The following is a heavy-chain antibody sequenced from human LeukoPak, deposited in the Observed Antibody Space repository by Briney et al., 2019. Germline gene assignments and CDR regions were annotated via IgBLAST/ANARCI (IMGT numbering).Heavy chain of an antibody. CDR3: ARGFRGWYAEGFDY. Sequence: GGSLRLSCAASGFSFSSYWMSWVRQAPGKGLEWVANIKQDGSEKYYVDSVKGRFTISRDNAKNSLYLQMNSLRAEDTAVYYCARGFRGWYAEGFDYWGQGTVVTVSS. CDR2: IKQDGSEK. D-gene: IGHD6-19*01. J-gene: IGHJ4*02. CDR1: GFSFSSYW. V-gene: IGHV3-7*01.